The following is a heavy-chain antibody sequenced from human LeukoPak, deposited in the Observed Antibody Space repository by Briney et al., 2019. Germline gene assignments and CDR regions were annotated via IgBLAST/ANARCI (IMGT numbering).Heavy chain of an antibody. J-gene: IGHJ6*03. CDR1: GDSVSSNSAA. D-gene: IGHD3-9*01. V-gene: IGHV6-1*01. CDR3: ARGMLPGIRDVGLTGSHYYYYYMDV. CDR2: TYYRSKWYN. Sequence: SQTLSLTCAISGDSVSSNSAAWNWIRQSPSRGLEWLGRTYYRSKWYNDYAVSVKSRITINPDTSKNQFSLQLNSVTPEDTAVYYCARGMLPGIRDVGLTGSHYYYYYMDVWGKGTTVTVSS.